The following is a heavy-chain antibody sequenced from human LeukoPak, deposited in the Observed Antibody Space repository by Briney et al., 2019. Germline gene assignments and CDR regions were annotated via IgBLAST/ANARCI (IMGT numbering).Heavy chain of an antibody. CDR1: GYTFTNYG. J-gene: IGHJ5*02. CDR3: ARDYDRWNNDCFDP. V-gene: IGHV1-18*01. D-gene: IGHD1/OR15-1a*01. CDR2: VDAYDGET. Sequence: ASVKVSCKASGYTFTNYGICRVRQAPGQGLEWIGWVDAYDGETNYTEKVSGRVTMTTYTSTSTAYLELRSLRSDDTAVYYCARDYDRWNNDCFDPWGQGTLVIVSS.